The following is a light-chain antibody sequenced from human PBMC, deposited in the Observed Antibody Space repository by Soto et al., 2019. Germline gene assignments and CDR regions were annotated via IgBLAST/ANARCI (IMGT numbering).Light chain of an antibody. CDR1: QSVTSNY. V-gene: IGKV3-20*01. CDR2: GAS. J-gene: IGKJ1*01. CDR3: QQYGVSPRT. Sequence: EIVLTQSPDTLSLSPGERATLSCRASQSVTSNYLAWYQQKPGQAPRLLIYGASSRATRIPDRFSGSGSGTDFTLTISRLETEDCAVYYCQQYGVSPRTFGQGTKVEIK.